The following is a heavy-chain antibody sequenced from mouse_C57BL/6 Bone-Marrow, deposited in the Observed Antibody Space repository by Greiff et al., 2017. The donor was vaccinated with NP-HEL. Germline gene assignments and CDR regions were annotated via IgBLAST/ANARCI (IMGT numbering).Heavy chain of an antibody. V-gene: IGHV1-81*01. J-gene: IGHJ3*01. D-gene: IGHD2-1*01. CDR2: IYPRSGNT. Sequence: QVQLQQSGAELARPGASVKLSCKASGYTFTSYGISWVKQRTGQGLEWIGEIYPRSGNTYYNEKFKGKATLTADKSSSTAYMELRSLTSDDSAVYFCARRGNYPAWFAYWGQGTLVTVSA. CDR1: GYTFTSYG. CDR3: ARRGNYPAWFAY.